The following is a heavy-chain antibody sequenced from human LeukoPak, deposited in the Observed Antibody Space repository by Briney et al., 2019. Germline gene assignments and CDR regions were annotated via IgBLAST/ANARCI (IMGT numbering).Heavy chain of an antibody. D-gene: IGHD3-9*01. CDR2: IRYEGSNK. V-gene: IGHV3-30*02. CDR3: AKDGDYDILTGFHYFDY. CDR1: GFTFSSYG. J-gene: IGHJ4*02. Sequence: PGGSLRLSCAASGFTFSSYGMHRVRQAPGKGLEWVAFIRYEGSNKYYADSVKGRFTISRDNSKNTLYLQMNSLRAEDTAVYYCAKDGDYDILTGFHYFDYWGQGTLVTVSS.